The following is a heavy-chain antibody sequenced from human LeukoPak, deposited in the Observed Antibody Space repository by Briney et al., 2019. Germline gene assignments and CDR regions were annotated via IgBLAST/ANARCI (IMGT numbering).Heavy chain of an antibody. CDR3: AKDMAWELTAGGNAFDI. CDR2: ISSSGSTI. J-gene: IGHJ3*02. V-gene: IGHV3-48*03. CDR1: GFTFSSYE. Sequence: GGSLRLSCAASGFTFSSYEMNWVRQAPGKGLEWVSYISSSGSTIYYADSVKGRFTISRDNAKNSLYLQMNSLRAEDTALYYCAKDMAWELTAGGNAFDIWGQGTMVTVSS. D-gene: IGHD1-26*01.